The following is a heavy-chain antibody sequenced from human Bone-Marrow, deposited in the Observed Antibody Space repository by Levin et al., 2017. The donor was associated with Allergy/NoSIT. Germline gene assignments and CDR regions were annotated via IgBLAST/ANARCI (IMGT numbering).Heavy chain of an antibody. D-gene: IGHD5-12*01. CDR3: ARGGHVKFDY. CDR1: GFTFSNFE. V-gene: IGHV3-48*03. J-gene: IGHJ4*02. CDR2: ISSSGSPT. Sequence: PGGSLRLSCAASGFTFSNFEMAWVRQAPGKGLEWLAHISSSGSPTHYTDSVKGRFTISRDDAEKSVYLQMSSLRVEDTAVYYCARGGHVKFDYWGQGTLVAVSS.